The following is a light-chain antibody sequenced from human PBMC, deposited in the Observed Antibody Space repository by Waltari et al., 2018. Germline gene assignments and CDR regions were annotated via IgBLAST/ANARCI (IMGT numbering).Light chain of an antibody. Sequence: QSVLTQPPSASGTPGQRVPIPCSGRRPHLGSNTVTWYQQLPGTAPKLLIYSNNQRPSGVPDRFSGSKSGTSASLAISGLQSEDEADYYCAAWDDSLNGRVFGGGTKLTVL. CDR2: SNN. V-gene: IGLV1-44*01. CDR1: RPHLGSNT. CDR3: AAWDDSLNGRV. J-gene: IGLJ2*01.